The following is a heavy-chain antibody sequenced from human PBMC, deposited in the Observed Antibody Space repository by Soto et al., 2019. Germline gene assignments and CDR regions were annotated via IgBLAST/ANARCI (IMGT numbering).Heavy chain of an antibody. CDR2: ISSSSSYI. J-gene: IGHJ3*02. V-gene: IGHV3-21*01. CDR1: GFTFSSYS. Sequence: GGSLRLSCAASGFTFSSYSMNWVRQAPGKGLEWVSSISSSSSYIYYADSVKGRFTISRDNAKNSLYLQMNSLRAAGTAVYYCARDLPVLLDAFDIWGQGTMVTVSS. CDR3: ARDLPVLLDAFDI. D-gene: IGHD3-10*01.